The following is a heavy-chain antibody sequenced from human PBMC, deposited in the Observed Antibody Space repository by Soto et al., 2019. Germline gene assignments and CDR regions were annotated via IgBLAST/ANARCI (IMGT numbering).Heavy chain of an antibody. Sequence: SQTLSLTCVISGDSISSNTAAWNWIRQSPSRSLEWLGRTYYRSKWKNDYAISVKSRIIINPDTSKNQISLQLNSVAPKNKAVYYCVRQYSTSSDYYGLDVWGQGTTVTVSS. V-gene: IGHV6-1*01. CDR1: GDSISSNTAA. CDR2: TYYRSKWKN. J-gene: IGHJ6*02. CDR3: VRQYSTSSDYYGLDV. D-gene: IGHD6-6*01.